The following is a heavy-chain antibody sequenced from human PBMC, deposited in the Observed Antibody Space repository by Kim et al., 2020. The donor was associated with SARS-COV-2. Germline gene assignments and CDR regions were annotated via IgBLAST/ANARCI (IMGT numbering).Heavy chain of an antibody. Sequence: HKFQGRFTMTRNTSTSTAYMELSSLRSEDTAVYYCARDGSGYDPSIARRVAFDIWGQGTMVTVSS. D-gene: IGHD5-12*01. V-gene: IGHV1-8*01. J-gene: IGHJ3*02. CDR3: ARDGSGYDPSIARRVAFDI.